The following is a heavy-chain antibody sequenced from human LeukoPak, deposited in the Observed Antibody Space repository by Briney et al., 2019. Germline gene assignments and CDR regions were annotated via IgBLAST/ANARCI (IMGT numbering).Heavy chain of an antibody. V-gene: IGHV3-74*01. CDR2: INSDGSWT. D-gene: IGHD2/OR15-2a*01. CDR1: GNYW. J-gene: IGHJ6*02. CDR3: ARVLISSGMDV. Sequence: GGSLRLSCAASGNYWMHWVRQAPGKGLVWVSHINSDGSWTSYADSVKGRFTISRDNSKNTLYLQMNSLRAEDTAVYYCARVLISSGMDVWGQGTTVTVSS.